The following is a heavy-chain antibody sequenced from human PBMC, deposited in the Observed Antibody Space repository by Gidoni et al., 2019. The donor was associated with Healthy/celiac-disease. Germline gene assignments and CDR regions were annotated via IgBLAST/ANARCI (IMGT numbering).Heavy chain of an antibody. CDR3: ARGRGARGYYFDY. CDR1: GGSFSGYY. Sequence: QVQLQQWGAGLLKPSETLSLTCAVYGGSFSGYYWSWIRQPPGKGLEWIGEINHSGSTNYNPSLKSRGNISVDKSKNQFSPKLSPVTAADTAGYYCARGRGARGYYFDYWGQGTLVTVSS. D-gene: IGHD1-26*01. J-gene: IGHJ4*02. V-gene: IGHV4-34*01. CDR2: INHSGST.